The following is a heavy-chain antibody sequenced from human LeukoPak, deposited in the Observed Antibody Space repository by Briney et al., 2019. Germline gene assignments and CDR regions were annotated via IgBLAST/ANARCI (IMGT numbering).Heavy chain of an antibody. V-gene: IGHV1-46*01. D-gene: IGHD3-3*01. Sequence: ASVKVSCKASGYTFTSYYMHWVRQAPGQGLEWMGVINPSGGSTSYAQKFQGRVTMTRDTSTSTVYMELSSLRSEDTAVYYCARATPQEWLMDVWGQGTTVTVSS. CDR1: GYTFTSYY. J-gene: IGHJ6*02. CDR2: INPSGGST. CDR3: ARATPQEWLMDV.